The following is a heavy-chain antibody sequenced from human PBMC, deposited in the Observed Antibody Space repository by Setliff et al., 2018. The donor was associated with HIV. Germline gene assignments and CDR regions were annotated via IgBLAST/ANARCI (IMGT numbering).Heavy chain of an antibody. CDR1: GFTFSNYG. Sequence: GGSLRLSCAASGFTFSNYGMHWVRQAPGKGLEWVAVIWYDGSSEYYGDSVKGRFTISRDNSKKTLYLQMNSLRAEDTAVYYCARDPGGDTSGYLIHYYDYWGQGTLVTVSS. CDR2: IWYDGSSE. D-gene: IGHD3-22*01. V-gene: IGHV3-33*01. J-gene: IGHJ4*02. CDR3: ARDPGGDTSGYLIHYYDY.